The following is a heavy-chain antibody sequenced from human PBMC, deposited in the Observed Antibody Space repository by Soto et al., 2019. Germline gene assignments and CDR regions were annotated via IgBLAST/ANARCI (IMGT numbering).Heavy chain of an antibody. V-gene: IGHV1-69*02. CDR2: IIPILGIA. CDR1: GGTFSSYT. D-gene: IGHD1-26*01. Sequence: QVQLVQSGAEVKKPGSSVKVSCKASGGTFSSYTISWVRQAPGQGLEWMGRIIPILGIANYAQKFQGRVTITADKSQNTAERELSSLRSEDTAVYYWARVVGATRGGGNFDYWGQGTLVTVSS. CDR3: ARVVGATRGGGNFDY. J-gene: IGHJ4*02.